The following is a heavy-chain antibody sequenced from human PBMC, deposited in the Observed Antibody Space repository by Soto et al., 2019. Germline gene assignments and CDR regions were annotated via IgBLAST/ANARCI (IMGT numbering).Heavy chain of an antibody. J-gene: IGHJ4*02. V-gene: IGHV3-23*01. D-gene: IGHD3-16*01. CDR3: AISTGGFGGLFVVPSDY. CDR2: INSGGTVA. CDR1: GFTYESYA. Sequence: EVQLLESGGGLVQPGGSLRLSCAASGFTYESYAMSWVHQAPGKGLEWVSGINSGGTVAHYADSVKGRFAISRDNSKNTLSLEMNSLRVDDTGLYYCAISTGGFGGLFVVPSDYWGQGTLVTVSS.